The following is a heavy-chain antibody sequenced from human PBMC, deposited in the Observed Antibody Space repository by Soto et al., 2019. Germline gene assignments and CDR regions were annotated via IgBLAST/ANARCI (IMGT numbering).Heavy chain of an antibody. Sequence: SGPKLVNPTQTLTLTCTFSGFSLSTSGVGVGWIRQPPGKALEWLALIYWDDDKRYSPSLKSRLTITKDTSKNQVVLTMTNMDPVDTATYYCAHGATRYYYGSGSYRLFDYWGQGTLVTVSS. J-gene: IGHJ4*02. CDR3: AHGATRYYYGSGSYRLFDY. D-gene: IGHD3-10*01. CDR2: IYWDDDK. V-gene: IGHV2-5*02. CDR1: GFSLSTSGVG.